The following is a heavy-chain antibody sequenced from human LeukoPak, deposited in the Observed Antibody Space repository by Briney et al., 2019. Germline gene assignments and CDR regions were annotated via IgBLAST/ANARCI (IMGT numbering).Heavy chain of an antibody. D-gene: IGHD6-13*01. CDR2: IYSGGST. J-gene: IGHJ6*02. CDR3: ASGTYSSSWYGDDYYYGMDV. Sequence: GGSLRLSCIASGFTFSNYMSWVRQAPGKGLEWVSVIYSGGSTYYADSVKGRFTISRDNSKNTLYLQMNSLRAEDTAVYYCASGTYSSSWYGDDYYYGMDVWGQGTTVTVSS. CDR1: GFTFSNY. V-gene: IGHV3-53*01.